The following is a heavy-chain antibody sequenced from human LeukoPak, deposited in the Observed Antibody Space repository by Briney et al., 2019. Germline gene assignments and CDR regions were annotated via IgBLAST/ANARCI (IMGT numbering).Heavy chain of an antibody. Sequence: SETLSLTCAVSGGSFIDYSWSWIRQPPGKGLEWIGKINHSGGTHYSPSLKSRVTISVDTSKNQFSLRLSSVTAADTAVYYCARGGMAAGVSDNWFDPWGQGTLVTVPS. V-gene: IGHV4-34*01. J-gene: IGHJ5*02. CDR3: ARGGMAAGVSDNWFDP. CDR2: INHSGGT. CDR1: GGSFIDYS. D-gene: IGHD6-25*01.